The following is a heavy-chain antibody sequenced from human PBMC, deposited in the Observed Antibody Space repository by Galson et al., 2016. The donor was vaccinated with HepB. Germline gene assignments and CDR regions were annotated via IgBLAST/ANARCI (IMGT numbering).Heavy chain of an antibody. CDR1: GFTFSKYW. CDR2: TKEDGSEK. V-gene: IGHV3-7*01. CDR3: VRDAGCSGGSKGYYLDY. Sequence: SLRLSCAASGFTFSKYWMTWVRQAPGKGLEYVATTKEDGSEKYYVDSVKGRFTISRDNAKNSLYLQMNSLGAEDTAMYYCVRDAGCSGGSKGYYLDYWGQGTLVTVSS. D-gene: IGHD3-10*01. J-gene: IGHJ4*02.